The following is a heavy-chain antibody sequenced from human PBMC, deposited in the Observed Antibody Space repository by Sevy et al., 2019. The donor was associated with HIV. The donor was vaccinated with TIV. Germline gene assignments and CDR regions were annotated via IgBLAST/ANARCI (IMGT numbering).Heavy chain of an antibody. CDR3: ARGGTSLFAP. J-gene: IGHJ5*02. CDR1: DGSGGSISDYY. V-gene: IGHV4-59*01. Sequence: SETLSLTCSVSDGSGGSISDYYWSWIRQPPGKGLEWIGYINYSRSTKFNPSLKSRVTISVDTSKSQFSLKLTSVTAADTAVYYCARGGTSLFAPWGQGTLVTVSS. D-gene: IGHD2-15*01. CDR2: INYSRST.